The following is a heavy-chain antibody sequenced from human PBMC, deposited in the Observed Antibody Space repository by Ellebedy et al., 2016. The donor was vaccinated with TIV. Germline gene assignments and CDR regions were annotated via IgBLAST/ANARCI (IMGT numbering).Heavy chain of an antibody. Sequence: GGSLRLSXAASGFTFSSYGMHWVRQAPGKGLEWVAVIWYDGSNKYYADSVKGRFTISRDNSKNTLYLQMNSLRAEDTAVYYCARDLYYYDSSGFDYWGQGTLVTVSS. V-gene: IGHV3-33*01. CDR3: ARDLYYYDSSGFDY. CDR1: GFTFSSYG. D-gene: IGHD3-22*01. J-gene: IGHJ4*02. CDR2: IWYDGSNK.